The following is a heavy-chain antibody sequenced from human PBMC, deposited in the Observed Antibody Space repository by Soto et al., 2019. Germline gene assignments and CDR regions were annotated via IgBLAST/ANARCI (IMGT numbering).Heavy chain of an antibody. CDR1: GGSISSSNW. CDR3: ARNGYYDILTGYITNAFDY. V-gene: IGHV4-4*02. Sequence: SETLSLTCAVSGGSISSSNWWRWVRQPPGKGLEWIGEIYHSGSTNYNPSLKSRVTISVDKSKNQFSLKLSSVTAADTAVYYCARNGYYDILTGYITNAFDYWGQGTLVTVSS. D-gene: IGHD3-9*01. CDR2: IYHSGST. J-gene: IGHJ4*02.